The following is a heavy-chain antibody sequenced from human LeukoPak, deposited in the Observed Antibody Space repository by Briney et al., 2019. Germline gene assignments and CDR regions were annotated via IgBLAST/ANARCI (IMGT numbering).Heavy chain of an antibody. CDR3: AYDSSGYTL. V-gene: IGHV3-7*01. CDR2: IKQDVSEK. Sequence: GGSLTLPCAASGFTFSSYWMSWVRQAPGKGLEWVANIKQDVSEKYYVDSVKGRFTISRDNAKNSLYLQMNSLRAEDTAVYYCAYDSSGYTLWGQGTLVTVSS. J-gene: IGHJ4*02. CDR1: GFTFSSYW. D-gene: IGHD3-22*01.